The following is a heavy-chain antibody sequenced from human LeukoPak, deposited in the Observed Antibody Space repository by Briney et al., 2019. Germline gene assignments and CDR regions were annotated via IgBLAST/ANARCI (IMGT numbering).Heavy chain of an antibody. V-gene: IGHV1-69*13. D-gene: IGHD3-22*01. CDR3: ARDLDSYYYDSSGYYLDY. J-gene: IGHJ4*02. CDR2: IIPIFGTA. CDR1: GGTFSSYA. Sequence: SVKVSCKASGGTFSSYAISWVRQAPGQGLEWMGGIIPIFGTANYAQRFQGRVTITADESTSTAYMELSSLRSEDTAVYYCARDLDSYYYDSSGYYLDYWGQGTLVTVSS.